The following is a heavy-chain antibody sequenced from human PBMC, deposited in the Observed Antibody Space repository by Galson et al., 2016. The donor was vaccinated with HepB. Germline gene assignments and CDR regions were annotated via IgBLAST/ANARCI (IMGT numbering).Heavy chain of an antibody. D-gene: IGHD6-13*01. CDR3: ARDPPTIAAVGIDAYDV. J-gene: IGHJ3*01. CDR1: GGSFNSDG. Sequence: SVKVSCKASGGSFNSDGISWVRQAPGQGLEWMGGISPLFGTPNYAQKFQARVIFTTDESTSTAFMELSSLTSEDTAVYYCARDPPTIAAVGIDAYDVWGQGTMLIVSS. CDR2: ISPLFGTP. V-gene: IGHV1-69*05.